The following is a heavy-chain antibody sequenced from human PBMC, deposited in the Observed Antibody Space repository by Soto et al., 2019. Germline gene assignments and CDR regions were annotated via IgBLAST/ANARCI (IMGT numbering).Heavy chain of an antibody. CDR3: ARVAGSPDY. Sequence: ASVKVSCKASGYTFTSYDINWVRQAPGQGFEWMGWMNPKSGITGSAQKFQGRVTMTRDSSISTVYMELSSLRSEDTAVYYCARVAGSPDYWGQGTLVTSPQ. V-gene: IGHV1-8*01. J-gene: IGHJ4*02. D-gene: IGHD1-26*01. CDR2: MNPKSGIT. CDR1: GYTFTSYD.